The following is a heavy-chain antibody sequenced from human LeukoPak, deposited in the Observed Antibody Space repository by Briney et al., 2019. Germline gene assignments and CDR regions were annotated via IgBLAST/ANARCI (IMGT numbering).Heavy chain of an antibody. CDR1: GYSFTSYW. Sequence: GGSLRLSCKGSGYSFTSYWITWVRQMPGKGLEWMGWIDPSDSYTNYTPSLQGHVTISADKSISTAYLQWSSLKASDTAIYYRARHGSNWSPRNYFDYWGQGTLVTVSS. CDR3: ARHGSNWSPRNYFDY. D-gene: IGHD6-13*01. V-gene: IGHV5-10-1*01. CDR2: IDPSDSYT. J-gene: IGHJ4*02.